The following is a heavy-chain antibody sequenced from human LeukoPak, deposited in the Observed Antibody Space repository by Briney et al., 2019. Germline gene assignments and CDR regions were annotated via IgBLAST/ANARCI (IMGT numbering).Heavy chain of an antibody. CDR1: GFTFRNYG. Sequence: PGGSLRLSCAASGFTFRNYGMHWVRQAPGKGLEWVAVIWYDGSNKYYADSVKGRFTISRDNSKNTLFLQMDGLRAEDTAVYYFATHNGNSRANDYWGQGTLSPSPQ. V-gene: IGHV3-33*01. J-gene: IGHJ4*02. D-gene: IGHD4-23*01. CDR3: ATHNGNSRANDY. CDR2: IWYDGSNK.